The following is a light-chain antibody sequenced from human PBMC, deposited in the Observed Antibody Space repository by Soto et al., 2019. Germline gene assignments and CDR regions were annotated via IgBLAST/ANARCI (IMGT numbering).Light chain of an antibody. V-gene: IGKV3-11*01. CDR1: QSVSSY. J-gene: IGKJ4*01. CDR2: DAS. Sequence: EIVLTQSPATLSLSPGERATLSCRASQSVSSYSAWYQQKPGQAPRLLIYDASNRATGIPARFSGSGSGTDFTLTISSLEPEDFAVYYCQQRSNWPGGLTFGGGTKVEIK. CDR3: QQRSNWPGGLT.